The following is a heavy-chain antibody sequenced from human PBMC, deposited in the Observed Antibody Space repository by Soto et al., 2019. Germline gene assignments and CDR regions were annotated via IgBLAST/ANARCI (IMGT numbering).Heavy chain of an antibody. D-gene: IGHD6-13*01. Sequence: GGSLRLSCAASGFTFSSYWMSWVRQAPGKGLEWVTNIKQDGSEKYYVDSVKGRFTISRDNAKNSLYLQMNSLRAEDTAVYYCARDVGGIAAGLYWFDPWGQGTLVTVSS. CDR3: ARDVGGIAAGLYWFDP. CDR1: GFTFSSYW. J-gene: IGHJ5*02. CDR2: IKQDGSEK. V-gene: IGHV3-7*05.